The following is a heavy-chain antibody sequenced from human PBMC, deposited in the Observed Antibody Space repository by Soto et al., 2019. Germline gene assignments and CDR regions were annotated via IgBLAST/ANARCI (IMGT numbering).Heavy chain of an antibody. Sequence: GGSLRLSCAASGFTFSSYAMSWVRQAPGKGLEWVSAISGGGYNTYYADSVKGRFTISRDNSKNTLYLQMSSLRAEDTAVYYCAKALLGVVAGDFDYWGQGTLVTVSS. CDR1: GFTFSSYA. V-gene: IGHV3-23*01. CDR2: ISGGGYNT. J-gene: IGHJ4*02. CDR3: AKALLGVVAGDFDY. D-gene: IGHD3-3*02.